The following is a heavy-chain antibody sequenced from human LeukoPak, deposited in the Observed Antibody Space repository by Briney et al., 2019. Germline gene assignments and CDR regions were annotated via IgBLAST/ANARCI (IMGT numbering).Heavy chain of an antibody. D-gene: IGHD3-22*01. CDR3: AKDALRYYDSSGYYPYYFDY. CDR2: ISWNSGRI. J-gene: IGHJ4*02. Sequence: GRSLRLSCAASGFTFDDYAMHWVRQAPGKGLEWVSGISWNSGRIGYADSVKGRFTISRDNAKNSLYLQMNSLRAEDMALYYCAKDALRYYDSSGYYPYYFDYWGQGTLVTVSS. CDR1: GFTFDDYA. V-gene: IGHV3-9*03.